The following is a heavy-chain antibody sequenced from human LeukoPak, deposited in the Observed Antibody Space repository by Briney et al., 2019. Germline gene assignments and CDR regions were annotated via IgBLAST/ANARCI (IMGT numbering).Heavy chain of an antibody. D-gene: IGHD2-2*02. V-gene: IGHV5-51*01. CDR2: IFPHDSDT. J-gene: IGHJ6*02. Sequence: GESLKISCKGSGYSFMDYWIGWVRQMPGKGPEWMGIIFPHDSDTKYNPSFQGQVTISVDKSISTAYVQWSSLKASDTAIYYCAXXGIRGCTSTNCYTSYFYYGMDVWGQGTTVTVSS. CDR1: GYSFMDYW. CDR3: AXXGIRGCTSTNCYTSYFYYGMDV.